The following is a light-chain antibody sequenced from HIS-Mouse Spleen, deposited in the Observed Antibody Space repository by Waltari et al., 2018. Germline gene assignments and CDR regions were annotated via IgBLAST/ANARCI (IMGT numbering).Light chain of an antibody. J-gene: IGKJ1*01. V-gene: IGKV3-15*01. CDR1: QSVRSN. CDR3: QQYNNWPWT. Sequence: EIVMTHSPATLSASPGERATLPCRASQSVRSNLAWYQQKPGQAPRPLIYGASTRATGIPARFSGSGSGTEFTLTISSMQSEDFAVYYCQQYNNWPWTFGQGTKVEIK. CDR2: GAS.